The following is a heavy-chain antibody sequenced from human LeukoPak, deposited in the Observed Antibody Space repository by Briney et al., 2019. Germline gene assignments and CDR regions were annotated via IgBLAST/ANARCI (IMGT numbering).Heavy chain of an antibody. V-gene: IGHV1-2*02. CDR2: INPNSGGT. CDR3: ARGRGELDSWFDP. D-gene: IGHD6-13*01. Sequence: GASVKVSCKASVYTFTGYYMHWVRQAPGQGVEWMGWINPNSGGTHYVQKFQGRVTRTGDTSISTAYMKLSRLRSDDTAVYYCARGRGELDSWFDPWGQGTLVTVSS. CDR1: VYTFTGYY. J-gene: IGHJ5*02.